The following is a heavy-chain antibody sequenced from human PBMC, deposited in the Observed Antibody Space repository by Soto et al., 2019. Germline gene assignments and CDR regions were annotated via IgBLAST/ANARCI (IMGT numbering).Heavy chain of an antibody. CDR1: GYTFTSYG. CDR2: ISAYNGNT. Sequence: ASVKVSCKASGYTFTSYGISWVRQAPGQGLEWMGWISAYNGNTNYAQKLQGRVTMTTDTSTSTAYMELRSLRSDDTAVYYCAGDVWVRDSRSWYVSTFDYWGQGALFTVSS. D-gene: IGHD6-13*01. V-gene: IGHV1-18*01. CDR3: AGDVWVRDSRSWYVSTFDY. J-gene: IGHJ4*02.